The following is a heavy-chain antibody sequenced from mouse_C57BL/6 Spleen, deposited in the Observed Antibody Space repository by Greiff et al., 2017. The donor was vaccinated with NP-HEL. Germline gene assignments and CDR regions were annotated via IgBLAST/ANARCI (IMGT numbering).Heavy chain of an antibody. CDR2: IYPGSGST. D-gene: IGHD2-4*01. Sequence: VQLQQSGAELVKPGASVKMSCKASGYTFTSYWITWVKQRPGQGLEWIGDIYPGSGSTNYNEKFKSKATLTVDTSSSTAYMQLSSLTSEDSAVYYCARNYDYDGGFAYWGQGTLVTVSA. V-gene: IGHV1-55*01. CDR3: ARNYDYDGGFAY. J-gene: IGHJ3*01. CDR1: GYTFTSYW.